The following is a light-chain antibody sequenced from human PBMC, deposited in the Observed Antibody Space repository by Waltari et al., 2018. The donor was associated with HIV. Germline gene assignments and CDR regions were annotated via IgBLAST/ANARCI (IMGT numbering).Light chain of an antibody. J-gene: IGLJ2*01. CDR2: EVN. Sequence: QSALTQPASVSGSPGQSITISCTGTSSDVGGYNYVSWYQQHPGKAPTLLIYEVNNRPSGFSDRFSGSKSGNTASLTISGLQAEDEGDYYCCSYTGSNTLLFGGGTKLTVL. CDR1: SSDVGGYNY. CDR3: CSYTGSNTLL. V-gene: IGLV2-14*01.